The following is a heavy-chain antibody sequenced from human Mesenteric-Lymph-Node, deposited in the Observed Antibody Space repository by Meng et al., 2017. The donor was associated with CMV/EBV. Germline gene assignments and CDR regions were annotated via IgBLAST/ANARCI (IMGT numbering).Heavy chain of an antibody. CDR2: ISGSGGST. V-gene: IGHV3-23*01. CDR3: AKRYTSGGNSYWSFDL. D-gene: IGHD4-23*01. Sequence: GESLKITCGASSGFIFDTYAMSWVRQAPGKGLEWVSGISGSGGSTYYTDSAKGRFTISRDNSKNTLYLQMNSLRAEDTAVYYCAKRYTSGGNSYWSFDLWGRGTLVTVSS. J-gene: IGHJ2*01. CDR1: SGFIFDTYA.